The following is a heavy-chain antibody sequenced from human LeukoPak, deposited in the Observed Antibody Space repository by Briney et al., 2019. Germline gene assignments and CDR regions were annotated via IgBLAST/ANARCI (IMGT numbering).Heavy chain of an antibody. Sequence: SETLSLTCTVSGGSISSGGYYWSWIRQHPGKGLEWIGYIYYSGSTYYNPSLKSRVTISVDTSKNQFSLKLSSVTAADTAVYYCARDRVGLYYMDVWGKGTTVTVSS. CDR2: IYYSGST. V-gene: IGHV4-31*03. CDR1: GGSISSGGYY. CDR3: ARDRVGLYYMDV. D-gene: IGHD1-26*01. J-gene: IGHJ6*03.